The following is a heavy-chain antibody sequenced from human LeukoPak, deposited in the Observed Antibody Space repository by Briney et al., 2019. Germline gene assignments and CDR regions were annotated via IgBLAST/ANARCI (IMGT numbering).Heavy chain of an antibody. CDR1: GFTFSSYA. Sequence: GRSLRLSCAASGFTFSSYAMHWVRQAPGKGLEWVAVISYDGSNKYYADSVKGRFTISRDNSKNTLYLQMNSLRAEDTAVYYCAREGAYSSGWSNWFDPWGQGTLVTVPS. CDR3: AREGAYSSGWSNWFDP. D-gene: IGHD6-19*01. J-gene: IGHJ5*02. V-gene: IGHV3-30*04. CDR2: ISYDGSNK.